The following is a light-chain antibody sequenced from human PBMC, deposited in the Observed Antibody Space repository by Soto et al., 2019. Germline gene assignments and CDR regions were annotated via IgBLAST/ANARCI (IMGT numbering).Light chain of an antibody. J-gene: IGKJ1*01. CDR2: DAS. Sequence: DIQMTQSPSTLSASVGDRFTITCRASQSISSWLAWYQQKPGKAPKLLIYDASSLESGVPSRFSGSGSGTDFTLTISSLQPEDFATYFCQQSYNIPRATFGQGTKVDI. CDR1: QSISSW. CDR3: QQSYNIPRAT. V-gene: IGKV1-5*01.